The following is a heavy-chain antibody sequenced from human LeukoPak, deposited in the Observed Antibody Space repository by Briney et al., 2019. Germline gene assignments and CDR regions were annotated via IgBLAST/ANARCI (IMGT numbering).Heavy chain of an antibody. Sequence: PSETLSLTCAVYGGSFSGYYWSWIRQPLGKGLEWIGEINHSENTDYNPSLKSRVTISVDTSKNQLSLKLSSVTAADTAVYYCARHLCWRTSFSPFDYWGQGTLVTVSS. CDR2: INHSENT. CDR1: GGSFSGYY. D-gene: IGHD2-21*01. J-gene: IGHJ4*02. CDR3: ARHLCWRTSFSPFDY. V-gene: IGHV4-34*01.